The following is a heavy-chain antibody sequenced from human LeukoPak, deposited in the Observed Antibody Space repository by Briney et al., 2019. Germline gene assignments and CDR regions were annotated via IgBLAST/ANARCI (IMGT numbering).Heavy chain of an antibody. J-gene: IGHJ4*02. CDR3: ARGQRRDPSSSKSTRFDY. V-gene: IGHV4-34*01. D-gene: IGHD6-6*01. CDR2: INHSGST. Sequence: SETLSLTCVVYGGSFSGYYWSWIRQPPGKGLEWIGEINHSGSTNYNPSLKSRVTISVDTSKNQFSLKLSSVTAADTAVYYCARGQRRDPSSSKSTRFDYWGQGTLVTVSS. CDR1: GGSFSGYY.